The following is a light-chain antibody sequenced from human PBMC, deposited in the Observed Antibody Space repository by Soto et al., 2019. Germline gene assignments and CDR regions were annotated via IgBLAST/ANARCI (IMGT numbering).Light chain of an antibody. CDR1: QGISNW. V-gene: IGKV1-5*01. J-gene: IGKJ1*01. CDR2: DAS. Sequence: DIQMTQSPSTLSASVGDRVTITCRASQGISNWLAWYQQKQGMAPKLLVYDASNMERGVPSRFSGGGSWTEFTLTISSMQPDDFATSYCQQYSSYSPWTFGQGTKVEIK. CDR3: QQYSSYSPWT.